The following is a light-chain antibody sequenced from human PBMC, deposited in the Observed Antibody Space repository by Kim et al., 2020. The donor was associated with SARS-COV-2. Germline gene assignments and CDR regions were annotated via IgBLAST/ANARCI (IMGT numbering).Light chain of an antibody. V-gene: IGLV4-69*01. CDR2: VKSDGSH. CDR1: SGHSKYA. Sequence: QLVLTQSPSASVSLGASVKLTCTLSSGHSKYAIAWHQQQPKKGPRYLMKVKSDGSHTRGDGIPDRFSGSSSGADRYLTISSLQSDDEAEYYCQTWGTDIHVFGGGTQLTVL. CDR3: QTWGTDIHV. J-gene: IGLJ2*01.